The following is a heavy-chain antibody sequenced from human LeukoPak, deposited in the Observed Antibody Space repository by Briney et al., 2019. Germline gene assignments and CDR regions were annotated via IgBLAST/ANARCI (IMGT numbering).Heavy chain of an antibody. CDR3: AKDKYYDSSGYTFDY. Sequence: GGSLRLSCAASGFTFDDYGMSWVRQAPGKGLEWVSGISWNSGNIGYADSVKGRFTISRDSAKNSLYLQMNSLRAEDTALYYCAKDKYYDSSGYTFDYWGQGTLVTVSS. CDR1: GFTFDDYG. D-gene: IGHD3-22*01. V-gene: IGHV3-9*01. CDR2: ISWNSGNI. J-gene: IGHJ4*02.